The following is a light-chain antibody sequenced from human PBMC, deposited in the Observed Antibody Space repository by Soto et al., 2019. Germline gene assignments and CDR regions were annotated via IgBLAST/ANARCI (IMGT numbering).Light chain of an antibody. Sequence: IVLTQSPGTLSLSPGDRATLSCRASHSMSNSNLAWYQHKPGQAPRLLIYGASSRATGIPNRFSGSGSGTDFTLTISRLEPEDFAVYYCQQYGNSPQTFGQGTKVDIK. CDR1: HSMSNSN. V-gene: IGKV3-20*01. CDR3: QQYGNSPQT. J-gene: IGKJ1*01. CDR2: GAS.